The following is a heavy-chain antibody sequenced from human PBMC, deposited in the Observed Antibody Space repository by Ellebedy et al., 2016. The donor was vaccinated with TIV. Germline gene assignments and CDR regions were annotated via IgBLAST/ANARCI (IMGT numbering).Heavy chain of an antibody. CDR2: ISYDGSNK. CDR1: GFTFSRFD. V-gene: IGHV3-30*03. J-gene: IGHJ6*02. CDR3: ARSKRARSYYYYYGMDV. D-gene: IGHD6-6*01. Sequence: GESLKISXAASGFTFSRFDIHWVRQAQGKGLEWVAVISYDGSNKYYADSVKGRFTISRDNSKNTLYLQMNSLRAEDTAVYYCARSKRARSYYYYYGMDVWGQGTTVTVSS.